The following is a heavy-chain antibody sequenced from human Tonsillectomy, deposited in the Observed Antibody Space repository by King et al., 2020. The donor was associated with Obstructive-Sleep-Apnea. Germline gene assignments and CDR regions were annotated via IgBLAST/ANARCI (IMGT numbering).Heavy chain of an antibody. CDR1: GYTFTNYG. J-gene: IGHJ5*02. D-gene: IGHD2-15*01. CDR3: ARGGTDCSGGSCPVVNWFDP. V-gene: IGHV1-18*04. Sequence: QLVQSGAEVKKPGASVRVSCKASGYTFTNYGLSWVRQAPGQGLEWMGWISAYNGNTNYAQKLQGRVTMTTDTTTSTAYLELRSLRSDDTAVYYCARGGTDCSGGSCPVVNWFDPWGQGTLVTVSS. CDR2: ISAYNGNT.